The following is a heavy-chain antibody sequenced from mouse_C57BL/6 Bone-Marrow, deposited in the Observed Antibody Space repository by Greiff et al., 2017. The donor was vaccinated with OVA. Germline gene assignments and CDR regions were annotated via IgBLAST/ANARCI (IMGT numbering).Heavy chain of an antibody. J-gene: IGHJ2*01. CDR3: ARLNYYYFDY. D-gene: IGHD2-1*01. V-gene: IGHV5-12*01. Sequence: EVQLVESGGGLVQPGGSLKLSCAASGFTFSDYYMYWVRQTPEKRLEWVAYISNGGGSTYYPDTVKGRFTISRDNAKNTLYLQMSRLKSEDTAMYYCARLNYYYFDYWGQGTTLTVSS. CDR2: ISNGGGST. CDR1: GFTFSDYY.